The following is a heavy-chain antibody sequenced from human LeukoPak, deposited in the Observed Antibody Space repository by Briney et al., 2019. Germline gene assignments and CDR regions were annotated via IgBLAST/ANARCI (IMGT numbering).Heavy chain of an antibody. CDR3: AREVGVVAATRTSWYFDL. Sequence: KAGGSLRLSCAASGFTFSDYYMSWIRRAPGKGLEWVSYISSSGSTIYYADSVKGRFTISRDNAKNSLYLQMSSLRAEDTAVYYCAREVGVVAATRTSWYFDLWGRGTLVTVSS. CDR1: GFTFSDYY. V-gene: IGHV3-11*01. CDR2: ISSSGSTI. J-gene: IGHJ2*01. D-gene: IGHD2-15*01.